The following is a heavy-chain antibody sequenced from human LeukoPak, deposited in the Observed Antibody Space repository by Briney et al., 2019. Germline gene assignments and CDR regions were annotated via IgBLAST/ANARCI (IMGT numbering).Heavy chain of an antibody. Sequence: PSQTLSLTCTVSGGSISSGGYYWSWIRQHPGKGLEWIGYIYYSGSTYYNPSLKSRVTISVDTSKNQFSLKLSSVTAADTAVYYCARESSTGYSYGLPYYYYYMDVWGKGTTVTVSS. CDR1: GGSISSGGYY. D-gene: IGHD5-18*01. CDR2: IYYSGST. J-gene: IGHJ6*03. V-gene: IGHV4-31*03. CDR3: ARESSTGYSYGLPYYYYYMDV.